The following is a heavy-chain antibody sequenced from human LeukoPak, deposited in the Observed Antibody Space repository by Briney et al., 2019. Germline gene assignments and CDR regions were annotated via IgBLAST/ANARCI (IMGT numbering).Heavy chain of an antibody. Sequence: ASVKVSCKASGYTFTSYYMHWVRQAPGQGLEWMGIINPSGGSTSYAQKFQGRVTMTRDTSTSTVYMELSSLRSEDTAVYYCAREGPYYDILTGALGENRMDVWGKGTTVTISS. CDR2: INPSGGST. J-gene: IGHJ6*04. CDR3: AREGPYYDILTGALGENRMDV. V-gene: IGHV1-46*01. D-gene: IGHD3-9*01. CDR1: GYTFTSYY.